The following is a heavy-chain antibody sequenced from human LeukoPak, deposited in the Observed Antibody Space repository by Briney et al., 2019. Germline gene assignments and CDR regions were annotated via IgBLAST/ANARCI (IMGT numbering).Heavy chain of an antibody. CDR2: IYHSGST. D-gene: IGHD1/OR15-1a*01. J-gene: IGHJ1*01. CDR1: GDSVSSSHW. Sequence: PSGTLSLTCAVSGDSVSSSHWWSWVRQPPGKGLEWIGEIYHSGSTNYNPSLKSRVTISVDQSKNQFSLKLSSVTAADTAVYYCAREWNSGLLHWGQGTLVTVSS. CDR3: AREWNSGLLH. V-gene: IGHV4-4*02.